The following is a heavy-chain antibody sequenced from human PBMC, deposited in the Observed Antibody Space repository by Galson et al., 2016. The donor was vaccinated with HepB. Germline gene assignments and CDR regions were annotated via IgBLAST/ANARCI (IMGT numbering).Heavy chain of an antibody. J-gene: IGHJ6*02. V-gene: IGHV3-21*01. Sequence: SLRLSCAASGFTFSGNTMNWVRQAPGKGLEWVSSISSSFNYIYYADSVKGRFTISRENAKNLLYLQMNSLRAEETAVYYCARRIRLSWLQYHYYDYGMDVWGQGTTVTVSS. D-gene: IGHD5-24*01. CDR2: ISSSFNYI. CDR3: ARRIRLSWLQYHYYDYGMDV. CDR1: GFTFSGNT.